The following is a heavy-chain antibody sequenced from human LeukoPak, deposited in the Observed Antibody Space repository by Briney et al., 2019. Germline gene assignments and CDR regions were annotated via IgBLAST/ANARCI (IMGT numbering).Heavy chain of an antibody. J-gene: IGHJ6*04. CDR1: GFTFSSYS. Sequence: GGSLRLSCAASGFTFSSYSMNRVRQAPGKGLEWVSSISSSSSYIYYADSVKGRFTISRDNAKNSLYLQMNSLRAEDTAVYYCAELGITMIGGVWGKGTTVTISS. D-gene: IGHD3-10*02. CDR2: ISSSSSYI. V-gene: IGHV3-21*01. CDR3: AELGITMIGGV.